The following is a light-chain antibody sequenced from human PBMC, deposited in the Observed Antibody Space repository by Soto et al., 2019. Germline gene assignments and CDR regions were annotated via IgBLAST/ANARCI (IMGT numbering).Light chain of an antibody. CDR3: QQSYSTPIS. CDR1: QSISRN. J-gene: IGKJ5*01. CDR2: TAS. Sequence: IQMTQSPASLSASVGDRVTITCRASQSISRNLNWYQQKPGKAPNLLMYTASNLQSGVPSRFSGSGSGTDFTLTISSLQPEDFVTYYCQQSYSTPISFGQGTRLEIK. V-gene: IGKV1-39*01.